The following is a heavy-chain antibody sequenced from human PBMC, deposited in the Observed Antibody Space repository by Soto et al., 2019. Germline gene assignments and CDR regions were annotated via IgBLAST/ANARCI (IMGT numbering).Heavy chain of an antibody. CDR2: IRSKASGETT. D-gene: IGHD4-4*01. CDR1: GVSFADYA. J-gene: IGHJ6*02. CDR3: TRYTYSNRYSYFGMDV. Sequence: PGGSLRRSSAGSGVSFADYAMSWSRQAPGKGLEWVGVIRSKASGETTDYAASVKGRFTMFRDDSKSIAYLQMSSLQTEGTGVYYCTRYTYSNRYSYFGMDVWGHGTTVTVSS. V-gene: IGHV3-49*03.